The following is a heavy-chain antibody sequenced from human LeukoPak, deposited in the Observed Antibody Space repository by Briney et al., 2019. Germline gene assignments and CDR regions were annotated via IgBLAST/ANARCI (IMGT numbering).Heavy chain of an antibody. J-gene: IGHJ4*02. CDR3: ARDLYDISAGEDIGDDY. CDR2: ISYDGSNK. CDR1: GFTFSNYA. D-gene: IGHD3-9*01. Sequence: GGSLRLSCAASGFTFSNYAMHWVRQAPGKGLEWVAVISYDGSNKYYADSVKGRFTISRDKSKNTLYLEMSSLRTEDTAVYYCARDLYDISAGEDIGDDYWGQGALVTVSS. V-gene: IGHV3-30*04.